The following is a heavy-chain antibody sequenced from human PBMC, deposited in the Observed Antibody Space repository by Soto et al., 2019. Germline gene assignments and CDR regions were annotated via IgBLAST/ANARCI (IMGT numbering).Heavy chain of an antibody. V-gene: IGHV1-46*01. J-gene: IGHJ4*02. CDR1: GYTFTSYY. D-gene: IGHD3-9*01. CDR2: INPSGGST. CDR3: ARDTPLTPRYYDILTGYYRPGFDY. Sequence: ASVKVSCKASGYTFTSYYMHWVRQAPGQGLEWMGIINPSGGSTSYAQKFQGRVTMTRDTSTSTVYMELSSLRSEDTAVYYCARDTPLTPRYYDILTGYYRPGFDYWGQGTLVTVSS.